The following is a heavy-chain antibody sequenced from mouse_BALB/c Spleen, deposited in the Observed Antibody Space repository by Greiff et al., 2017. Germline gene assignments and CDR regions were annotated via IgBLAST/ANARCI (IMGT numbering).Heavy chain of an antibody. V-gene: IGHV10-3*03. CDR3: VRGSYPHAMDY. CDR1: GFTFNTYA. D-gene: IGHD1-1*01. Sequence: EVKVVESGGGLVQPKGSLKLSCAASGFTFNTYAMHWVCQAPGKGLEWVARIRSKSNNYATYYADSVKDRFTISRDDSQSMLYLQMNNLKTEDTAMYYCVRGSYPHAMDYWGQGTSVTVSS. CDR2: IRSKSNNYAT. J-gene: IGHJ4*01.